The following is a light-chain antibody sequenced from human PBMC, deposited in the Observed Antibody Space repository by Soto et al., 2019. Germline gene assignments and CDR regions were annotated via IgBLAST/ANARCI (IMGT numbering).Light chain of an antibody. CDR2: ESK. CDR3: QSYDRIFVF. V-gene: IGLV6-57*04. Sequence: NFMLTQPHSVSESPGKTVTISCTRSSGSIANNYVQWYQQRPGSAPTAVIYESKQRPSGVPDRFSGSTDGSSNSPSLTISGLQMEGGAKNDCQSYDRIFVFLGGGTK. CDR1: SGSIANNY. J-gene: IGLJ2*01.